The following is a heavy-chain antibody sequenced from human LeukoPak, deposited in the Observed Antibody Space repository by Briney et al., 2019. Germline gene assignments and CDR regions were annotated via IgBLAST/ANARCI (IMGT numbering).Heavy chain of an antibody. V-gene: IGHV3-30*03. CDR1: GFTFSSYG. CDR3: ASPGGNYGSGSYSFDY. Sequence: GGSLRLSCAASGFTFSSYGMHWVRQAPGKGLEWVAVISYDGSNKYYADSVKGRFTISRDNSKNTLYLQMNSLRAEDTAVYYCASPGGNYGSGSYSFDYWGQGTLVTVSS. CDR2: ISYDGSNK. J-gene: IGHJ4*02. D-gene: IGHD3-10*01.